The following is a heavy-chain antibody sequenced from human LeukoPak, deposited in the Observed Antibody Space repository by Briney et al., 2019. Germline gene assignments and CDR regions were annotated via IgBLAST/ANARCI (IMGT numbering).Heavy chain of an antibody. D-gene: IGHD5-24*01. V-gene: IGHV4-38-2*02. CDR3: ARREGYNFDC. J-gene: IGHJ4*02. CDR2: FHHSGST. CDR1: GYSISSGFY. Sequence: SETLSLTCSVSGYSISSGFYWDWIRQPPGKGLEWIGSFHHSGSTPYNPSLNSRVSISVDTSKNQLSLKLSSVTAADTAVYYCARREGYNFDCWGQGTLVTVSS.